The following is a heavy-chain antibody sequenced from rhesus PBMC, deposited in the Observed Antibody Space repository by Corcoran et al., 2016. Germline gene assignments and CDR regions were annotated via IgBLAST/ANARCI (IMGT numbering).Heavy chain of an antibody. CDR3: ARESSPIDY. V-gene: IGHV4S10*01. J-gene: IGHJ4*01. CDR1: GGSTSDRYR. CDR2: IYGSSTST. Sequence: QVHLQESGPGVVKPSGTLSPTCAVSGGSTSDRYRWRWNRQPPGKGLEWLGYIYGSSTSTTYNPSLKSRVTISKDTSKSQFSLKLSSVTAADTAVYYCARESSPIDYWGQGVLVTVSS.